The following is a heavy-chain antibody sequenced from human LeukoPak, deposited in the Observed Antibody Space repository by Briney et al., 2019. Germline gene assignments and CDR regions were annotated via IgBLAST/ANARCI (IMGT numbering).Heavy chain of an antibody. Sequence: GGSLRLSCAASGFTVSSNYMSWVRQAPGKGLEWVSVIYSGGSTYYADSVKGRFTISRDNSKNTLYLQMNSLRAEDTAVYYCAREWLSSSSRYFDYWGQGTLVTVSS. D-gene: IGHD6-6*01. CDR2: IYSGGST. CDR1: GFTVSSNY. V-gene: IGHV3-53*01. CDR3: AREWLSSSSRYFDY. J-gene: IGHJ4*02.